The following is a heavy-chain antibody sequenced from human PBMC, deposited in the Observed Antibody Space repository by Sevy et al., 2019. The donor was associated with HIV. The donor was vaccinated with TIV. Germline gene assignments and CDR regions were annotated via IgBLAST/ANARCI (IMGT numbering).Heavy chain of an antibody. CDR2: IIPIFGKA. V-gene: IGHV1-69*13. CDR3: ASTTVTNGFDY. D-gene: IGHD4-4*01. J-gene: IGHJ4*02. CDR1: GGTFSSYA. Sequence: ASVKVSCKASGGTFSSYAISWVRQAPGQGLEWMGGIIPIFGKANYAQKFQGRVTITADESTSTAYMELSSLRSEDTAVYYCASTTVTNGFDYWGQGTLVTVSS.